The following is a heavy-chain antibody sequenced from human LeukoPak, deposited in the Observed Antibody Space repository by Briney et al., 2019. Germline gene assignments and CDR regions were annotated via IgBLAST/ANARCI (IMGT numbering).Heavy chain of an antibody. D-gene: IGHD6-19*01. CDR3: AKVKTGGGAVAGTPYYFDD. Sequence: GGSLRLSCAASGFTFSTYGMNWVRQAPGKGLEWVSSISSSSTYIYYGDSVKGRFTISRDNSKNTVYLQMNSLRAEDTAVYYCAKVKTGGGAVAGTPYYFDDWGQGTLVTVSS. CDR2: ISSSSTYI. J-gene: IGHJ4*02. CDR1: GFTFSTYG. V-gene: IGHV3-21*04.